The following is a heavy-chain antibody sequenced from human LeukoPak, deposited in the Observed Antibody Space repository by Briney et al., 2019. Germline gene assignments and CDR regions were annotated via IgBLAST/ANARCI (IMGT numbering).Heavy chain of an antibody. V-gene: IGHV3-48*03. Sequence: PGGSLRLSCAASGFTFSTYEMNWVRQAPGKGLEWVSYISTRATTIYYADSVKGRFTISRDNAKNSLYLQMSSLRAEDTAVYYCARENFQYWAQGTLVTVSS. CDR2: ISTRATTI. CDR1: GFTFSTYE. J-gene: IGHJ4*02. CDR3: ARENFQY.